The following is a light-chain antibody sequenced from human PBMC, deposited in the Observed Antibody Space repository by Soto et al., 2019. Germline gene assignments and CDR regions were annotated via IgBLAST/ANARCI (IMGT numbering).Light chain of an antibody. CDR3: QQRSNWWT. CDR2: DAS. J-gene: IGKJ1*01. CDR1: QSVSSY. Sequence: ERVLIPVAAPPFFSPREKDPPSPTASQSVSSYLAWYQQKPGQAPRLLIYDASNRATGIPARFSGSGSGTDFTLTISSLEPEDFAVYYCQQRSNWWTFGQGTKVDIK. V-gene: IGKV3-11*01.